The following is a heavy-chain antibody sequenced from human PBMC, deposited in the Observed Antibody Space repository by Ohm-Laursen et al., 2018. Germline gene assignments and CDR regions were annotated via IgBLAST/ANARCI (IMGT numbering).Heavy chain of an antibody. Sequence: SQTLSLTCTVSGGSISSGGYYWSWIRQHPGKGLEWIGYIYYSGSTYYNPSLKSRVTISVETSKNQFSLKLTSVTAADTAAYYCARLFDYWYFDLWGRGTLVTVSS. CDR2: IYYSGST. V-gene: IGHV4-31*03. CDR3: ARLFDYWYFDL. J-gene: IGHJ2*01. D-gene: IGHD2-21*01. CDR1: GGSISSGGYY.